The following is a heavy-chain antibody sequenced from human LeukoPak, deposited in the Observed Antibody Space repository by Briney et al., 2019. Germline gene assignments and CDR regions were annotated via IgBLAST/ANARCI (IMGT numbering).Heavy chain of an antibody. J-gene: IGHJ4*02. CDR3: ASSRYYGDYYFDY. CDR2: IYHSGST. D-gene: IGHD4-17*01. V-gene: IGHV4-34*01. CDR1: GGSFSGYY. Sequence: SETLSLTCAVYGGSFSGYYWSWIRQPPGKGLEWIGSIYHSGSTYYNPSLKSRVTISVDTSKNQFSLKLSSVTAADTAVYYCASSRYYGDYYFDYWGQGTLVTVSS.